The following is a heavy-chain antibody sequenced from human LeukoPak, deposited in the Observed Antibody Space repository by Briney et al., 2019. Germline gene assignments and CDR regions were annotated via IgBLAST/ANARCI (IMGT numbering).Heavy chain of an antibody. D-gene: IGHD3-22*01. J-gene: IGHJ3*02. Sequence: SETLSLTCTVSGGSTSGYYWSWIRQPPGKGLEWIGHISYSGHTNYNPPLKSRVTISVDTSKNQFSLRLSSVTAADTAVYYCARDTFYYDSGAYDDAFDMWGPGTTVTVSS. CDR1: GGSTSGYY. CDR2: ISYSGHT. V-gene: IGHV4-59*12. CDR3: ARDTFYYDSGAYDDAFDM.